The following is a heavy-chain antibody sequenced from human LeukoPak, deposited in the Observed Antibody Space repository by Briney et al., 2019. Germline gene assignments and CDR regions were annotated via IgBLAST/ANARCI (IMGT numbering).Heavy chain of an antibody. CDR3: ARSGLDSRYYFGMDV. Sequence: SETLSLTCTVSGGSISSYYWSWIRQPPGGGLEWIGYIYYSGSTNYNPSLKRRVTISLDTSKTQFSLKLRSVTAADTAVYYCARSGLDSRYYFGMDVWGQGTTVTVSS. J-gene: IGHJ6*02. V-gene: IGHV4-59*01. CDR1: GGSISSYY. CDR2: IYYSGST. D-gene: IGHD5-12*01.